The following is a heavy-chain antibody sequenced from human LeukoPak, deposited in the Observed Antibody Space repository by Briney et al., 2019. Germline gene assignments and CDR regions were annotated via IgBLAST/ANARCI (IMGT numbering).Heavy chain of an antibody. Sequence: GSLRLSCAASGFTVSGTHMSWVRQAPGKGLEWVSAMYTGGTTYYADSVTGRFTVSRDTSRNTLFLHMDSLRAEDTAVYYCAKDEVTSGGGLASWGQGTLV. CDR3: AKDEVTSGGGLAS. V-gene: IGHV3-53*01. CDR1: GFTVSGTH. D-gene: IGHD2-21*02. CDR2: MYTGGTT. J-gene: IGHJ5*01.